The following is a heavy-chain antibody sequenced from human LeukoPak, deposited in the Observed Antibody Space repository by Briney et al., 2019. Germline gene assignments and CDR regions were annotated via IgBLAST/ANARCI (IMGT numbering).Heavy chain of an antibody. CDR3: ARDTVAGFN. CDR2: IYYSGST. J-gene: IGHJ4*02. V-gene: IGHV4-38-2*02. D-gene: IGHD6-19*01. CDR1: GYSISSGYY. Sequence: SETLSLTCTVSGYSISSGYYWGWIRQPPGKGLEWIGSIYYSGSTYYNASLKSRVTISVDTSKNQFSLKLSSVTAADTAVYYCARDTVAGFNWGQGTLVTVSS.